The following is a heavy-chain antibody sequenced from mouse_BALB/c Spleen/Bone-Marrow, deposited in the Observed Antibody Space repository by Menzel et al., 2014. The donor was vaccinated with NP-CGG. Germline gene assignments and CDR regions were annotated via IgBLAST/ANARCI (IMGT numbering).Heavy chain of an antibody. D-gene: IGHD1-1*01. CDR3: AFYYYGSSLFAY. CDR1: GFNIKDTY. V-gene: IGHV14-3*02. Sequence: EVKLQESGAELVKPGASVKLSCTASGFNIKDTYMHWVKQRPEQGLEWIGRIDPANGNTKYDPKFQGKATITADTSSNTAYLQLSSLTSEDTAVYYCAFYYYGSSLFAYWGQGTL. J-gene: IGHJ3*01. CDR2: IDPANGNT.